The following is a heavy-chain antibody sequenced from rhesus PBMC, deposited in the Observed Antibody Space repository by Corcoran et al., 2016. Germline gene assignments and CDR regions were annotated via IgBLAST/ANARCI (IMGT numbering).Heavy chain of an antibody. CDR1: GGSISDSYR. D-gene: IGHD6-31*01. CDR2: IYGSSTST. J-gene: IGHJ4*01. Sequence: QVQLQESGPGVVKPSETLSLTCAVSGGSISDSYRWSWLRQPPGKGLEWIGEIYGSSTSTNYNPSLKSRVTISKDTSKNQFSLKLSSVTAADTAVYYCARGEQRLWYFDYWGQGVLVTVSS. V-gene: IGHV4S10*01. CDR3: ARGEQRLWYFDY.